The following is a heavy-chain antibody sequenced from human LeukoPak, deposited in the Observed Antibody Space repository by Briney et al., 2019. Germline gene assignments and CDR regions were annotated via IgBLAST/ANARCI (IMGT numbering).Heavy chain of an antibody. V-gene: IGHV3-11*01. CDR1: GFTFSDYY. J-gene: IGHJ3*02. Sequence: GGSLRLSWAASGFTFSDYYMSWIRQAPGKGLEWVSYISSSGSTIYYADSVKGRFTISRDNAKNSLYLQMNSLRAEDTAVYYCARDSKIFGVALGAFDIWGQGTMVTVSS. CDR2: ISSSGSTI. CDR3: ARDSKIFGVALGAFDI. D-gene: IGHD3-3*01.